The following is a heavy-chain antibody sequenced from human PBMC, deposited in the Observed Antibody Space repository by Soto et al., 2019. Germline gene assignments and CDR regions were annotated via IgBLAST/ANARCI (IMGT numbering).Heavy chain of an antibody. D-gene: IGHD3-10*01. CDR2: ISAYNGNT. CDR3: ARVLLWFGESESGALDT. Sequence: ASVKVSCKAFGYIFTSYGISWVRQAPGQGLEWMGWISAYNGNTNYAQKLQGRVTMTTDTSTSTAYMELRSLRSDDTAVYYCARVLLWFGESESGALDTWGQGTMVSVS. V-gene: IGHV1-18*01. J-gene: IGHJ3*02. CDR1: GYIFTSYG.